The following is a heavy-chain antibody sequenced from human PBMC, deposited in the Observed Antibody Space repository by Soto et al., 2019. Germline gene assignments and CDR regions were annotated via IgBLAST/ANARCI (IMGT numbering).Heavy chain of an antibody. V-gene: IGHV3-7*01. J-gene: IGHJ4*02. CDR1: GFTFSSYW. CDR3: ARDTLYAVAGPLGFELDY. Sequence: GGSLRLSCAASGFTFSSYWMSWVRQAPGKGLEWVANIKQDGSEKYYVDSVKGRFTISRDNAKNSLYLQMNSLRAEDTAVYYCARDTLYAVAGPLGFELDYWGQGTLVTVSS. CDR2: IKQDGSEK. D-gene: IGHD6-19*01.